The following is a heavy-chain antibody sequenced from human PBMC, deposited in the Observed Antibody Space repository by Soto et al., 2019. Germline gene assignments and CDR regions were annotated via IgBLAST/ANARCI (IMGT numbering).Heavy chain of an antibody. D-gene: IGHD3-16*01. CDR2: ISATGGGT. CDR1: GFKFSNYA. J-gene: IGHJ4*02. V-gene: IGHV3-23*01. Sequence: GSSLRLSCAASGFKFSNYAMSWVRQAPGKGLEWVSLISATGGGTYYADSVKGRFTISRDNSHNTLYLQVHSLTAEDTAVYYCAKDRREGGNSAFYFDFWGQGAQVTGSS. CDR3: AKDRREGGNSAFYFDF.